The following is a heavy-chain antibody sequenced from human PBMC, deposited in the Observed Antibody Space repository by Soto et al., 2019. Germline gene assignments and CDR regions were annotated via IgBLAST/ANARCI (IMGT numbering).Heavy chain of an antibody. CDR2: INAGNGNT. D-gene: IGHD6-19*01. CDR3: AGAVAVPAGFDY. V-gene: IGHV1-3*05. Sequence: QVQLVQSGAEEKKPGASVKVSCKASGYTFTGYAVHWVRQAPGQRLEWMGWINAGNGNTKYSQKFQGRVTITRDTSASTAYMELSSLRSEDTAVYYCAGAVAVPAGFDYWGQGPLVTVSS. CDR1: GYTFTGYA. J-gene: IGHJ4*02.